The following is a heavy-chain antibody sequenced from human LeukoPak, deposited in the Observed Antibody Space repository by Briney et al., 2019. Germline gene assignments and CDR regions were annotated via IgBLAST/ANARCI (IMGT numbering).Heavy chain of an antibody. Sequence: GGSLRLSCTASGFTFSSYIMNWVRQAPGKGLEWVSSITSSSCYIYYADSVKGRFTISRDNAKNSLYLQMNSLRAEDTAVYYCARDFSTFGGSDYWGQGTLVTVSS. CDR1: GFTFSSYI. V-gene: IGHV3-21*01. CDR3: ARDFSTFGGSDY. CDR2: ITSSSCYI. D-gene: IGHD2/OR15-2a*01. J-gene: IGHJ4*02.